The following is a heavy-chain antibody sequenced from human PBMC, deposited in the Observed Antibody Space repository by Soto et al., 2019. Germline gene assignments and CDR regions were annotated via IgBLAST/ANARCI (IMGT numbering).Heavy chain of an antibody. CDR1: GGSFSGYY. J-gene: IGHJ4*02. CDR2: INHSGNT. CDR3: ARHHVRGRTIAGAAEF. D-gene: IGHD6-13*01. Sequence: SETLSLTCAVYGGSFSGYYWSWIRQPPGKGLEWIGEINHSGNTNYNPSPKSRVTISVDTSKNQLFLNLSSVTAADTARYYCARHHVRGRTIAGAAEFWGQGTLVTVSS. V-gene: IGHV4-34*01.